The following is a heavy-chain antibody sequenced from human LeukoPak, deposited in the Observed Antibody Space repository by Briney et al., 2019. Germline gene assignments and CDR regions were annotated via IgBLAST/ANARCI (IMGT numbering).Heavy chain of an antibody. CDR3: AKKGYYDGSGDYMYYIDH. Sequence: GGSLRLSCAASGFTFTSYAMSWVRQAPGKGLEWVSAISGSGGSTYYADSVKGRFTTSRDNSKNTLYLQMTSLRAEDTAVYYCAKKGYYDGSGDYMYYIDHWGQGTLVTVSS. D-gene: IGHD3-22*01. V-gene: IGHV3-23*01. CDR2: ISGSGGST. J-gene: IGHJ4*02. CDR1: GFTFTSYA.